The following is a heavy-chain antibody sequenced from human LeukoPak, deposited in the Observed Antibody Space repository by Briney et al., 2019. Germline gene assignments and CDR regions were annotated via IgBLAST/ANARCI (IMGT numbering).Heavy chain of an antibody. CDR3: AKDAAAAGTLYYFDY. CDR2: IIGSGGAA. Sequence: AGGSLRLSCAASGFTFSSFAMSWVRQAPGKGLEWASAIIGSGGAAYYADSVKGRFTISRDNSKNTLYLQVNSLRAEDTAVYYCAKDAAAAGTLYYFDYWGQGTLVTVSS. CDR1: GFTFSSFA. J-gene: IGHJ4*02. V-gene: IGHV3-23*01. D-gene: IGHD6-13*01.